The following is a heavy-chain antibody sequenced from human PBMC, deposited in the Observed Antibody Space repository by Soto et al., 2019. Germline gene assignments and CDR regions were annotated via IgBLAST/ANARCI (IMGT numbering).Heavy chain of an antibody. CDR2: ISSSSSYI. V-gene: IGHV3-21*01. D-gene: IGHD3-3*01. Sequence: GSLRLSCAGSGFPFGVFAMSWVRQAPGKGLEWVSSISSSSSYIYYADSVKGRFTISRDNAKNSLYLQMNSLRAEDTAVYYCARDWPYYDFWSGYLDAFDIWGQGKMV. CDR1: GFPFGVFA. J-gene: IGHJ3*02. CDR3: ARDWPYYDFWSGYLDAFDI.